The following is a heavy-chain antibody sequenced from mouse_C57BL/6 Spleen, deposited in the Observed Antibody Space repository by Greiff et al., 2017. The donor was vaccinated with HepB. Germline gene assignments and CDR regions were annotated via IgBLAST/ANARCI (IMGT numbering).Heavy chain of an antibody. D-gene: IGHD1-1*01. J-gene: IGHJ3*01. CDR3: VRATVVGGVAY. V-gene: IGHV1-59*01. CDR2: IDPSDSYT. CDR1: GYTFTSYW. Sequence: QVQLKQPGAELVRPGASVKLSCKASGYTFTSYWMHWVKQRPGQGLEWIGVIDPSDSYTNYNQKFKGKATLTVDTSSSTAYMQLSSLTSEDSAVYYGVRATVVGGVAYWGQGTLVTVSA.